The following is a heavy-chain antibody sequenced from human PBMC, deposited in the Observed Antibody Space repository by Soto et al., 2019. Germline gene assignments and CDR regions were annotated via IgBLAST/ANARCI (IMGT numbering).Heavy chain of an antibody. D-gene: IGHD2-2*01. CDR3: AKVRLPAANGGWFDP. CDR2: IRGSGGST. CDR1: GFTFSSYA. V-gene: IGHV3-23*01. Sequence: PGGSLRHSCAASGFTFSSYAMSWVRQAPGKGLEWVSAIRGSGGSTYYADSVKGRFTISRDNSKNTLYLQMNSLRAEDTDVYYCAKVRLPAANGGWFDPWGQRPLVTVYS. J-gene: IGHJ5*02.